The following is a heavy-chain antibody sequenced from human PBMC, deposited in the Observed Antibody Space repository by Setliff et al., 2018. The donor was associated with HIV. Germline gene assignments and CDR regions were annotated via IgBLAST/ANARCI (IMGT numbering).Heavy chain of an antibody. V-gene: IGHV1-69*13. CDR3: AILSVYWFDP. Sequence: SVKVSCKASGGSFSSYGLSWVRQAPGQGLEWMGGIIPVFGPADYAKKFQGRVTITADESTRTAYMELSSLRSEDTAVYYCAILSVYWFDPWGQGTPVTVSS. CDR2: IIPVFGPA. J-gene: IGHJ5*02. D-gene: IGHD1-20*01. CDR1: GGSFSSYG.